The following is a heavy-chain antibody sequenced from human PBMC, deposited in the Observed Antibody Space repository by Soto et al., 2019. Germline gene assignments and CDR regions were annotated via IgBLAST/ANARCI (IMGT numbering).Heavy chain of an antibody. Sequence: GGSLRLSCAASGFTFSSYAMHWVRQAPGKGLEWVAVISYDGSNKYYADSVKGRFTISRDNSKNTLYLQMNSLRAEDTAVYYCARGTTPYYYDSSGYPFDYWGQGTLVTVSS. CDR2: ISYDGSNK. J-gene: IGHJ4*02. CDR1: GFTFSSYA. D-gene: IGHD3-22*01. CDR3: ARGTTPYYYDSSGYPFDY. V-gene: IGHV3-30-3*01.